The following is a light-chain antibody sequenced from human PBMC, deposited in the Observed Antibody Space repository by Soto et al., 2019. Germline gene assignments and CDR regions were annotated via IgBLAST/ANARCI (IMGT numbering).Light chain of an antibody. CDR3: HQYYSYPPG. V-gene: IGKV1-8*01. CDR2: AAS. J-gene: IGKJ5*01. CDR1: QGISSY. Sequence: AIRMTQSPSSLSASTGDRVTITCRASQGISSYLAWYQQKPGKAPKLLIYAASTLQSGVPSRFSGSGSGTDFTLTISCLQSEDFATYYCHQYYSYPPGFGQGTRLEIK.